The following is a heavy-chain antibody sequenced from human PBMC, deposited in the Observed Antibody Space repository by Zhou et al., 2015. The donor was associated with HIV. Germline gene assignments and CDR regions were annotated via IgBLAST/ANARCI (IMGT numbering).Heavy chain of an antibody. J-gene: IGHJ4*02. CDR1: GYTFTSYY. CDR3: ASSLPYYYDSSGYPNDY. V-gene: IGHV1-46*01. Sequence: QVQLVQSGAEVKKPGASVKVSCKASGYTFTSYYMHWVRQAPGQGLEWMGIINPSGGSTSYAQKFQGRVTMTRDTSTSTVYMELSSLRSEDTAVYYCASSLPYYYDSSGYPNDYWGQGTLVTVSS. CDR2: INPSGGST. D-gene: IGHD3-22*01.